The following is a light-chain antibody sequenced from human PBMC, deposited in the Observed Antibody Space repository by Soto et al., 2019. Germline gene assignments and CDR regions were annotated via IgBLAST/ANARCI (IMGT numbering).Light chain of an antibody. V-gene: IGKV2-30*01. CDR1: QSLVYSDGNTY. CDR2: KFS. J-gene: IGKJ2*01. CDR3: MQGTHWSPYT. Sequence: DVGMTQSPLSLPVTLGQPASISCRSSQSLVYSDGNTYLNWFQQRPGQSPRRLIYKFSNRDSGGQDTFRGSGSGTDFTLKIRRVEAEDVGLYYCMQGTHWSPYTFGQGTKLAIK.